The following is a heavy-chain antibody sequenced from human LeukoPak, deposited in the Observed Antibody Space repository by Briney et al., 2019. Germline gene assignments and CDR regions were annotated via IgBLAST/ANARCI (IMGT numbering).Heavy chain of an antibody. CDR1: GFTFSSYA. CDR2: ISYDGSNK. D-gene: IGHD2-2*01. CDR3: ARDEIEYQLLLRYYFDY. J-gene: IGHJ4*02. Sequence: GGSLRLSCAASGFTFSSYAMHWVRQAPGKGLEWVAVISYDGSNKYYADSVKGRFTISRDNPKNTLYLQMNSLRAEDTAVYYCARDEIEYQLLLRYYFDYWGQGTLVTVSS. V-gene: IGHV3-30-3*01.